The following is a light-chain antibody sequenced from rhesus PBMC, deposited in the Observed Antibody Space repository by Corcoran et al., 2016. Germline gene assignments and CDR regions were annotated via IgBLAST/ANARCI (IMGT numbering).Light chain of an antibody. CDR2: TAS. Sequence: DIQMTQSPSSLSASVGDRVTITCRASQGLSSWLAWYQQKPGNAPKLRIYTASRLQSGVPSRFSGRGAGTDFTLTISSLQPEDVATSSCQQFNSAPPTFGQGTKVELK. J-gene: IGKJ1*01. V-gene: IGKV1-21*01. CDR3: QQFNSAPPT. CDR1: QGLSSW.